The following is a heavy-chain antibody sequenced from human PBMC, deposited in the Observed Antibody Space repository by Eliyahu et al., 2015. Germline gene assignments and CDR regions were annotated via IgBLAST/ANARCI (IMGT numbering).Heavy chain of an antibody. CDR2: IYTSGST. J-gene: IGHJ4*02. CDR3: ATLDHGGSYGEFDY. V-gene: IGHV4-4*09. Sequence: WIGYIYTSGSTNYNPSLKSRVTISVDTSKNQFSLKLSSVTAADTAVYYCATLDHGGSYGEFDYWGQGTLVTVSS. D-gene: IGHD1-26*01.